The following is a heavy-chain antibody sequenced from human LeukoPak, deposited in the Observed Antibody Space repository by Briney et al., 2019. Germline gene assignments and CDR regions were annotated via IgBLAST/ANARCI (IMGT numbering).Heavy chain of an antibody. CDR2: ISAYNGNT. CDR3: ARDGEYCYDSSGYYTFKTRFDY. CDR1: GYTFTSYG. Sequence: GASVKVSCKASGYTFTSYGISWVRQAPGQGLEWMGWISAYNGNTNYAQKLQGRVTMTTDTSTSAAYMELRSLRSDDTAVYYCARDGEYCYDSSGYYTFKTRFDYWGQGTLVTVSS. J-gene: IGHJ4*02. D-gene: IGHD3-22*01. V-gene: IGHV1-18*01.